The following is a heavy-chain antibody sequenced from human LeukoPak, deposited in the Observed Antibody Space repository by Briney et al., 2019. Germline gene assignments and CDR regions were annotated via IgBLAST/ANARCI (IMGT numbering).Heavy chain of an antibody. D-gene: IGHD5-24*01. J-gene: IGHJ2*01. V-gene: IGHV3-23*01. Sequence: GGSLRLSCAASGFAFSSYDMSWVRQAPGKGLEWVSAIGGDSDTTYADSVKGRFTISRDNSKYTLYLQMNSLRAEDTAIYYCAKTIPYWYFDLWGRGTLVTVSS. CDR2: IGGDSDTT. CDR3: AKTIPYWYFDL. CDR1: GFAFSSYD.